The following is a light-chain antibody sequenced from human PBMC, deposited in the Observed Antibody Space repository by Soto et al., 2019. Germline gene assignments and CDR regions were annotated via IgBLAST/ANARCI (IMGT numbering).Light chain of an antibody. V-gene: IGLV2-14*01. Sequence: QSVLTQPASVSGSPGQSITISCTGTSSDVGGYNYVSWYQQHPGKAPKLMIYDVTNRPLGISNRFSGSKSDNTASLTISGLQAEDEADYYCSSFTGSGSQVVFGGGTKVTVL. CDR3: SSFTGSGSQVV. J-gene: IGLJ2*01. CDR2: DVT. CDR1: SSDVGGYNY.